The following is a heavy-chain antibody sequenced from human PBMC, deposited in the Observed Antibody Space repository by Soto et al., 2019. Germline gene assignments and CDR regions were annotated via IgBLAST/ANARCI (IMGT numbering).Heavy chain of an antibody. CDR1: GGSVSSRNYY. D-gene: IGHD6-19*01. Sequence: SETLSLTCTVSGGSVSSRNYYGGWIRQPPGKGLEWIGSLFYSGSTYYNPSLKSRVTISVDTSKNQFSLKLSSVTAADTAVYYCARDAGIAVAGTYYYYYYGMDVWGQGTTVTVSS. V-gene: IGHV4-39*02. CDR3: ARDAGIAVAGTYYYYYYGMDV. J-gene: IGHJ6*02. CDR2: LFYSGST.